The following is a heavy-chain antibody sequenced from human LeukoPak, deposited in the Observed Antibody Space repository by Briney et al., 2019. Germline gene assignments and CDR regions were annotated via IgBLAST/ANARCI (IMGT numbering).Heavy chain of an antibody. CDR1: GYTFINHD. CDR2: MNSNSGNT. D-gene: IGHD4-11*01. Sequence: ASVKVSCKGYGYTFINHDIDWVRQAAGQGLEWMGWMNSNSGNTGYAQKFQGRVTFTRDTSISTAYMELYSLTSDDTAVYYCAKGFSTTESALDYWGQGTLVTVSS. J-gene: IGHJ4*02. CDR3: AKGFSTTESALDY. V-gene: IGHV1-8*03.